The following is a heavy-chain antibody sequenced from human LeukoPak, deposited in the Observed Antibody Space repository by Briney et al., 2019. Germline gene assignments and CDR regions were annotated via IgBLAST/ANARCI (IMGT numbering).Heavy chain of an antibody. CDR3: ARSHRELLDSYYYYYYGMDV. V-gene: IGHV1-2*04. J-gene: IGHJ6*02. D-gene: IGHD1-26*01. CDR2: INPNSGGT. Sequence: ASVKVSCKASGYTFTGYYMHWVRQAPGQGLEWMGWINPNSGGTNYAQKFQGWVTMTRDTSISTAYMELSRLRSDDTAVYYCARSHRELLDSYYYYYYGMDVWAKGPRSPSP. CDR1: GYTFTGYY.